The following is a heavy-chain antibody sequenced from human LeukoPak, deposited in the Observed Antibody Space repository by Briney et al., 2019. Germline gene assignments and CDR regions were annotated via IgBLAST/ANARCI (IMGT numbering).Heavy chain of an antibody. D-gene: IGHD3-10*01. CDR2: IYSGGST. J-gene: IGHJ4*02. CDR3: ARDVDTMVQGVITDY. Sequence: GGSLRLSCAASGFTVSSNYMSWVRQASGKGLEWVSVIYSGGSTYYADSVKGRFTISRDNSKNTLYLQMNSLRAEDTAVYYCARDVDTMVQGVITDYWGQGTLVTVSS. V-gene: IGHV3-53*01. CDR1: GFTVSSNY.